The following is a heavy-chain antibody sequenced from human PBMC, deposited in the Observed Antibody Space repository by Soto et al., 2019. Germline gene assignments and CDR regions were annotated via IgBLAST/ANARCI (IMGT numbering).Heavy chain of an antibody. CDR2: IRNKANSYAT. D-gene: IGHD3-16*01. CDR3: STAYV. CDR1: GFTFNGPA. J-gene: IGHJ4*02. V-gene: IGHV3-73*01. Sequence: EVQLVESGGGLVQPGGSVKLSCAASGFTFNGPAIHWVRQSSGKGLEWVGRIRNKANSYATVYAASLKGRFTISRDDSTNTAYLQMNSLKAEESAVYYCSTAYVWGQGNLGTVPS.